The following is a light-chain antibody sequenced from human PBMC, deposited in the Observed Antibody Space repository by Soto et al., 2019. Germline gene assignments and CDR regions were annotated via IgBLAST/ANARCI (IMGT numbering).Light chain of an antibody. CDR2: DVS. Sequence: QSVLTQPASVSGSPGQSITISCTGTNSDVGGYNYVSWYQQHPGKAPKLMIYDVSNRPSGFSNRFSGSKSGNTASLTISGLQAEDEADYYCSSYTSSSTLGVVFGGGTKLTVL. CDR3: SSYTSSSTLGVV. J-gene: IGLJ2*01. CDR1: NSDVGGYNY. V-gene: IGLV2-14*01.